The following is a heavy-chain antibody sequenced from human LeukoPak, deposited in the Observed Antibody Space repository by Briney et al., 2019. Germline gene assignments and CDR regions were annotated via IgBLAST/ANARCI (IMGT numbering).Heavy chain of an antibody. J-gene: IGHJ6*03. D-gene: IGHD5-18*01. CDR1: GFTFSNYS. CDR2: ISSSSSTI. CDR3: ARDRYSYGHYYYYMDV. Sequence: GGSLRLSCAASGFTFSNYSINWVRQAPGKGLEWVSYISSSSSTIYYADSVKGRFTISRDNAKNSLYPQMNSLRAEDTAVYFCARDRYSYGHYYYYMDVWGKGTTVTVSS. V-gene: IGHV3-48*01.